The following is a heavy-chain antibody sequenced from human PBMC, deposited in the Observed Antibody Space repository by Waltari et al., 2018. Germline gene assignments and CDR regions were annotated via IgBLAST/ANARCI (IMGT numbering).Heavy chain of an antibody. CDR1: GYSFTSYC. CDR3: ARVESLPGTTVYYYYGMDV. J-gene: IGHJ6*02. Sequence: EVQLVQSGAEVKKPGESLKISCKGSGYSFTSYCIGWVRQMPGKGLEWMGIIYPTDSDTRYSPSFQGQVTISVDKSISTAYLQWSSLKASDTAMYYCARVESLPGTTVYYYYGMDVWGQGTTVAVSS. CDR2: IYPTDSDT. D-gene: IGHD1-1*01. V-gene: IGHV5-51*03.